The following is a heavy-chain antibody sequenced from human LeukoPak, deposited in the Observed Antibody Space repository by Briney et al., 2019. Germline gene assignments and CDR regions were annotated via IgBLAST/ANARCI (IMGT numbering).Heavy chain of an antibody. CDR1: GYTLTDYY. D-gene: IGHD3-22*01. CDR2: INPNSGGT. CDR3: ARVGYYESSGYYEY. Sequence: ASVKVSCEASGYTLTDYYMHWVRQAPGQGLEWMGRINPNSGGTNYAQKFQGRVTMTRDTSISTVYMELSRLRSDDTAVYYCARVGYYESSGYYEYWGQGTLVTVS. V-gene: IGHV1-2*06. J-gene: IGHJ4*02.